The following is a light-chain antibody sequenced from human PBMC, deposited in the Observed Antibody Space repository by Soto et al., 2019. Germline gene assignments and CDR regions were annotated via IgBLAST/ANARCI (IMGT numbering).Light chain of an antibody. J-gene: IGKJ1*01. CDR1: QSISGM. Sequence: DIQMTQSPSTLSASVGDRVTITCRASQSISGMLAWYQQKPGKAPNLLIYDASSLESGVPSRFSGSGSGTEFTLTIISLQPDDFATYYCQQYNSYSTFGQGTKVDIK. CDR2: DAS. CDR3: QQYNSYST. V-gene: IGKV1-5*01.